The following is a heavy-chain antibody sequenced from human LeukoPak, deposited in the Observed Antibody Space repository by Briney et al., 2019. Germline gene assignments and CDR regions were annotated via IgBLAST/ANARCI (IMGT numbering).Heavy chain of an antibody. CDR3: AKDIDSSGFNDAFDI. J-gene: IGHJ3*02. V-gene: IGHV3-48*01. Sequence: GGSLRLSCAASGFTFSSYSMNWVRQAPGKGLEWVSYISSSSSTTYYADSVKGRFTISRDNSKNTLYLQMNSLRAEDTAVYYCAKDIDSSGFNDAFDIWGQGTMVTVSS. CDR1: GFTFSSYS. D-gene: IGHD3-22*01. CDR2: ISSSSSTT.